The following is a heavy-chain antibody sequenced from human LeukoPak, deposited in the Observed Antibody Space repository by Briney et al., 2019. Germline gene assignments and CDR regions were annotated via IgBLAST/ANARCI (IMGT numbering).Heavy chain of an antibody. Sequence: PGGSLRLSCAASGFTFDDYGMSWVRQAPGKGLEWVSGINWNGGSTGYADSVKGRFTISRDNAKNSLYLQMNSLRAEDTALYHCARSYVSNGYYYGYFDYWGQGTLVTVSS. V-gene: IGHV3-20*01. CDR1: GFTFDDYG. CDR3: ARSYVSNGYYYGYFDY. CDR2: INWNGGST. J-gene: IGHJ4*02. D-gene: IGHD3-22*01.